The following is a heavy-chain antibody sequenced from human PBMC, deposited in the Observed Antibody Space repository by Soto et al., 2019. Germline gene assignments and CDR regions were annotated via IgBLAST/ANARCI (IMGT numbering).Heavy chain of an antibody. CDR1: GGSFSGYY. CDR3: ARGDLMITFGGIFVYRDAFDI. Sequence: QVQLQQWGAGLLKPSETLSLTCAVYGGSFSGYYWSWIRQPPGKGLEWIGEINHSGSTNYNPSLKSRVTISVDPSKNQFSLKLSSVTAADTAVYYCARGDLMITFGGIFVYRDAFDIWGQGTMVTVSS. J-gene: IGHJ3*02. V-gene: IGHV4-34*01. D-gene: IGHD3-16*02. CDR2: INHSGST.